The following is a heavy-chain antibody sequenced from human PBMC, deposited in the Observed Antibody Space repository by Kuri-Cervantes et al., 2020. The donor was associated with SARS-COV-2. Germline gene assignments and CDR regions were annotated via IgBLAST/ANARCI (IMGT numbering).Heavy chain of an antibody. CDR3: AKDPWAVVVSGAFDT. CDR1: GFTFSSYA. CDR2: ISGSGGST. Sequence: GGSLRLSCAASGFTFSSYAMSWVRQAPGKGLEWVSAISGSGGSTYYADSVKGRFTISRDNSKDTLYLQMNSLRAEDAATYYCAKDPWAVVVSGAFDTWGQGTMVTVSS. V-gene: IGHV3-23*01. D-gene: IGHD3-22*01. J-gene: IGHJ3*02.